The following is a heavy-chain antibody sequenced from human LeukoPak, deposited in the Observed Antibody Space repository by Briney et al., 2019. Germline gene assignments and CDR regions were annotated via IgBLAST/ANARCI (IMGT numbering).Heavy chain of an antibody. J-gene: IGHJ4*02. CDR1: GFTFSSYA. CDR2: ISGSGGST. D-gene: IGHD5-18*01. Sequence: GGSLRLSCAASGFTFSSYAMSWVRQAPGKGLEWVSAISGSGGSTYYADSVKGRFTISRDNSKNTLYLQMDSLRAEDTAVYYCAKDGDTAMAPYYFDYWGQGTLVTVSS. V-gene: IGHV3-23*01. CDR3: AKDGDTAMAPYYFDY.